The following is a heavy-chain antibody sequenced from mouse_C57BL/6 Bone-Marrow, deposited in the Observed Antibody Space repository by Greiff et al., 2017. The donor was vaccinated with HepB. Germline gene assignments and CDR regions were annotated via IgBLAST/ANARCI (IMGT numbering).Heavy chain of an antibody. CDR2: INPGSGGT. J-gene: IGHJ2*01. Sequence: VQLQESGAELVRPGTSVKVSCKASGYAFTNYLIEWVKQRPGQGLEWIGVINPGSGGTNYNEKFKGKATLTADKSSSTAYMQLSSLTSEDSAVYFCARGPPPLFYWGQGTTLTVSS. D-gene: IGHD6-5*01. CDR1: GYAFTNYL. CDR3: ARGPPPLFY. V-gene: IGHV1-54*01.